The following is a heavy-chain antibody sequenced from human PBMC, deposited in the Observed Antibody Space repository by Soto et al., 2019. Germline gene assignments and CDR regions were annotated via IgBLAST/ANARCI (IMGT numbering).Heavy chain of an antibody. Sequence: PSETLSLTCTVSGDSISSSSYYWGWIRQPPGKGLEWIGSIYYRGSTYYNPSLKSRVTISIDTSKNQFSLKLSSVTAADTAVYYCARRRYYGSGSYSYFDYWGQGTLVTVSS. V-gene: IGHV4-39*01. J-gene: IGHJ4*02. CDR1: GDSISSSSYY. D-gene: IGHD3-10*01. CDR2: IYYRGST. CDR3: ARRRYYGSGSYSYFDY.